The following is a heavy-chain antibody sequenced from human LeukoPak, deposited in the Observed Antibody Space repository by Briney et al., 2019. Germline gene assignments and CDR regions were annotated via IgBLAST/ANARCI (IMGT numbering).Heavy chain of an antibody. V-gene: IGHV4-34*01. Sequence: PSETLSLTCAVYGGSFSGYYWSWIRQPPGKGLEWIGEINHSGSTNYNPSLKSRITISVDTSKNQFSLRLSSVTAADTALYYCAKHPTAAAGTYFDYWGQGILVTVSS. CDR1: GGSFSGYY. CDR2: INHSGST. J-gene: IGHJ4*02. CDR3: AKHPTAAAGTYFDY. D-gene: IGHD6-13*01.